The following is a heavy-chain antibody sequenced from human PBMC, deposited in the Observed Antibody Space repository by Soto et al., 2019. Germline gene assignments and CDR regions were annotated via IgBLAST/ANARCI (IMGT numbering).Heavy chain of an antibody. V-gene: IGHV4-31*03. J-gene: IGHJ4*02. CDR2: IYYSGST. CDR1: GGSISTGGYY. CDR3: ARGLSVTLFDN. Sequence: QVQLQESSPGLVKPSQTLSLTCTVPGGSISTGGYYWTWIRQHPGKGLEWIGYIYYSGSTYYNPSLKSRVTISVDTSKNQFSLKLSSVTAADTAVYYCARGLSVTLFDNWGQGTLVTVSS. D-gene: IGHD4-17*01.